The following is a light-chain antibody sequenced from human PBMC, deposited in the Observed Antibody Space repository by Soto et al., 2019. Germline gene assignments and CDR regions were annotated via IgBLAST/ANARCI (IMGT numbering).Light chain of an antibody. J-gene: IGKJ5*01. Sequence: EVVLTQSPATVSLSPGERATLSCRASQSVSSNLAWYQQKPGQAPRLLIYGASTTATDVPPRFSGSGSGTEFTLTISNLQSEDFAVYYCQQYNDWPRTFGQGTRLEIK. CDR1: QSVSSN. V-gene: IGKV3-15*01. CDR3: QQYNDWPRT. CDR2: GAS.